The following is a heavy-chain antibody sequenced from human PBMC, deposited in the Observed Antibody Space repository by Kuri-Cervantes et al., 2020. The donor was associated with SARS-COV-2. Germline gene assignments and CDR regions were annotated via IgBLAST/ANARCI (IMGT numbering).Heavy chain of an antibody. D-gene: IGHD2/OR15-2a*01. J-gene: IGHJ4*02. CDR3: ARHPKTIPQYHFDY. CDR1: GFAFSSYS. Sequence: GESLKISCAASGFAFSSYSMNWVRQAPGKGLEWVSSISSSSSYIYYADSVKGRFTISRDNAKNSLYLQMNSLRAEDTAVYHCARHPKTIPQYHFDYWGQGTLVTVSS. CDR2: ISSSSSYI. V-gene: IGHV3-21*04.